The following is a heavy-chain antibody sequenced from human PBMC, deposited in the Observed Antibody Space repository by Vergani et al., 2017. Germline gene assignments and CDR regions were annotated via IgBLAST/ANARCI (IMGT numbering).Heavy chain of an antibody. Sequence: EVQLVESGGGLVQPGGSLRLSCAASGFTFSSYWMSWVRQAPGKGLEWVANIKQDGSEKYYVDSVKGRFTISRDNAKNSLYLQMNSLRAEDTAVYYCTTPHSSSWYGDYWGQGTLVTVSS. J-gene: IGHJ4*02. CDR2: IKQDGSEK. CDR3: TTPHSSSWYGDY. V-gene: IGHV3-7*03. D-gene: IGHD6-13*01. CDR1: GFTFSSYW.